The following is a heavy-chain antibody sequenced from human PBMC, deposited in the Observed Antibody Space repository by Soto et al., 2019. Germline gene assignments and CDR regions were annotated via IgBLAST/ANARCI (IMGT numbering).Heavy chain of an antibody. CDR3: AKVPVTHYYYYMDV. V-gene: IGHV3-23*01. J-gene: IGHJ6*03. D-gene: IGHD4-17*01. CDR2: ISGSGGST. Sequence: GGSLRLSCAASGFTFSSYAMSWVRQAAGKGLEWVSAISGSGGSTYYADSVKGRFTISRDNSKNTLYLQMNSLRAEDTAVYYCAKVPVTHYYYYMDVWGKGTTVTVSS. CDR1: GFTFSSYA.